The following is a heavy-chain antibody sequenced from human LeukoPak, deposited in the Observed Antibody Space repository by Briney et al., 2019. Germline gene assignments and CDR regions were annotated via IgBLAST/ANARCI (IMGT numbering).Heavy chain of an antibody. V-gene: IGHV3-21*01. CDR1: GFTFSSYS. Sequence: GGSLRLSCAASGFTFSSYSMNWVRQAPGKGLEWVSSISSSSSYIYYADSVKGRFTISRDNAKNSLYLQMNSLRAEDTAVYYCARDEFVFAAAYTDAFDIWGQGTMVTVSS. CDR3: ARDEFVFAAAYTDAFDI. D-gene: IGHD2-21*01. CDR2: ISSSSSYI. J-gene: IGHJ3*02.